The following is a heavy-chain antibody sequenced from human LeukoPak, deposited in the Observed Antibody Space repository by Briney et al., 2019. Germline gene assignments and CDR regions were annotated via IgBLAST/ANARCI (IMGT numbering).Heavy chain of an antibody. D-gene: IGHD1-7*01. V-gene: IGHV3-15*01. CDR2: IKSKTDGGTT. CDR1: GFTFSNAW. Sequence: PGGSLRLSCAASGFTFSNAWMSWVRQAPGKGLEWVGRIKSKTDGGTTDYAAPVKGRFTISRDRSKNTLYLQMNSLRVEDTAVYYCARSAGTIHAPHWGQGTQVTVSS. CDR3: ARSAGTIHAPH. J-gene: IGHJ4*02.